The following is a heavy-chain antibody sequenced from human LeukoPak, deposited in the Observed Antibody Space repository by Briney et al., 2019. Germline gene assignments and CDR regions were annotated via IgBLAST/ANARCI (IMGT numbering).Heavy chain of an antibody. J-gene: IGHJ6*02. Sequence: SETLSLTCAVYGGSFSGYYWSWLRQPPGKGLEWIGEINHSGSTNYNPSLKSRVTISVDTSKNQFSLKLSSVTAADTAVYYCARAQGITVTSHFDFYGMDVWGQGTTVTVSS. CDR2: INHSGST. CDR3: ARAQGITVTSHFDFYGMDV. V-gene: IGHV4-34*01. D-gene: IGHD4-17*01. CDR1: GGSFSGYY.